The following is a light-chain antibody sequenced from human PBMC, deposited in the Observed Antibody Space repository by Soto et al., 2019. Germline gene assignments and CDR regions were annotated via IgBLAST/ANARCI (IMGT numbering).Light chain of an antibody. J-gene: IGKJ4*01. Sequence: EIVLTQSPGTLSLSPGESATLSCRASQSVGRNYLAWFQHKPDQAPRLLIYDASNRATGVTDRFSGSGSGTDFTLRVTRLEPEDFAVYYVHQYAVSPLTFAGGTTLEIK. CDR1: QSVGRNY. V-gene: IGKV3-20*01. CDR3: HQYAVSPLT. CDR2: DAS.